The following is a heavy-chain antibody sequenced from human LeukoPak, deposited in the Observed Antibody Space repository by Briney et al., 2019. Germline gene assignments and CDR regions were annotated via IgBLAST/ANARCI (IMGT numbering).Heavy chain of an antibody. CDR2: INPSGGST. CDR3: ARLGMYYYDSSANDAFDI. J-gene: IGHJ3*02. CDR1: GYTFTSYY. Sequence: ASVKVSCKASGYTFTSYYMHWVRQAPGQGLEWMGIINPSGGSTIYAQKFQGRFTMTRDTSTSTVYMELSSLRSEDTAVYYCARLGMYYYDSSANDAFDIWGQGTMVTVSS. D-gene: IGHD3-22*01. V-gene: IGHV1-46*01.